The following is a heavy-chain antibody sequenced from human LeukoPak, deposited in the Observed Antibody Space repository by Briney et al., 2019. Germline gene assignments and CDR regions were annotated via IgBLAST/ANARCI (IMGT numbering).Heavy chain of an antibody. CDR2: IDAGNGNT. CDR3: ARAMGAARPDYFDY. Sequence: ASVKVSCKASGYTFTKYAMHWVRQAPGQRLEWMGWIDAGNGNTKYSQKFQGRVTITADESTSTAYMELSSLRSEDTAVYYCARAMGAARPDYFDYWGQGTLVTVSS. CDR1: GYTFTKYA. D-gene: IGHD6-6*01. V-gene: IGHV1-3*01. J-gene: IGHJ4*02.